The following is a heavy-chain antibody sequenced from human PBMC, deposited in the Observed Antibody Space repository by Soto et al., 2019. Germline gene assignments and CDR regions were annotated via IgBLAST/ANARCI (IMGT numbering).Heavy chain of an antibody. CDR3: ARDGGYTNSPPSFDF. V-gene: IGHV3-23*01. J-gene: IGHJ4*02. CDR2: ISGSGGST. CDR1: GFTFSSYA. D-gene: IGHD2-2*02. Sequence: PGGSLRLSCAASGFTFSSYAMSWVRQAPGKGLEWVSAISGSGGSTYYADSVKGRFTISRDNAQNTLYLQMNSLRAEDTAVYYCARDGGYTNSPPSFDFWGRGTLVTVSS.